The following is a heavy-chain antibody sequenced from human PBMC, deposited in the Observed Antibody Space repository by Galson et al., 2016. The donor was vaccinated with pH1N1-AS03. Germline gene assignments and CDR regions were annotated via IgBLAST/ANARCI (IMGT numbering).Heavy chain of an antibody. D-gene: IGHD3-16*02. CDR1: GYRFTSYW. V-gene: IGHV5-51*01. CDR3: ARPLSSMITMGGLIVTEAFDA. J-gene: IGHJ3*01. Sequence: QSGAEVKEPGESLKISCKGSGYRFTSYWIAWVRQVPGKGLEWMGIIYPGDSDTRYSTSFHGHVTMSADKSINTVYLNWGSLKASDTAMYYCARPLSSMITMGGLIVTEAFDAWGQGTMLTVSS. CDR2: IYPGDSDT.